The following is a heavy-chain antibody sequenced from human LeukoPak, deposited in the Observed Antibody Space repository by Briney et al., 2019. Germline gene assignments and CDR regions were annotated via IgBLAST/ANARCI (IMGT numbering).Heavy chain of an antibody. CDR1: GFTFSSYG. V-gene: IGHV3-23*01. CDR2: ISGSGGST. CDR3: AKRLLWFGELLPFGY. D-gene: IGHD3-10*01. J-gene: IGHJ4*02. Sequence: PGGSLRLSCAASGFTFSSYGMSWVRQAPGKGLEWVSAISGSGGSTYYADSVKGRFTISRDNSKNTLYLQMNSLRAEDTAVYYCAKRLLWFGELLPFGYWGQGTLVTVSS.